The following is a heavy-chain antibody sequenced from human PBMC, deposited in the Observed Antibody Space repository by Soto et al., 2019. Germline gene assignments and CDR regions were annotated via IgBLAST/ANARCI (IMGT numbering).Heavy chain of an antibody. Sequence: ASVKVSCKASGGTLTSYAVNWVRQAPGQGLEWMGVVVPILNTLKYAQRFQGRVTITADESTTTAFMELSSLGSDDTAVYYCAISAWNYGGPLNWLDPWGQGTLVTVSS. D-gene: IGHD1-7*01. CDR2: VVPILNTL. CDR1: GGTLTSYA. V-gene: IGHV1-69*13. CDR3: AISAWNYGGPLNWLDP. J-gene: IGHJ5*02.